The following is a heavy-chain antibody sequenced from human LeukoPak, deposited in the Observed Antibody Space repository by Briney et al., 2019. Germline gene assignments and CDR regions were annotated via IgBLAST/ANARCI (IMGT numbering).Heavy chain of an antibody. CDR3: AREGSSSSWYETIYWFDP. V-gene: IGHV1-2*02. Sequence: GASVKVPCKASGYTFTGYYMHWVRQAPGQGLEWMGWINPNSGGTNYAQKFQGRVTMTRDTSISTAYMELSRLRSDDTAVYYCAREGSSSSWYETIYWFDPWGQGTLVTVSS. D-gene: IGHD6-13*01. CDR1: GYTFTGYY. J-gene: IGHJ5*02. CDR2: INPNSGGT.